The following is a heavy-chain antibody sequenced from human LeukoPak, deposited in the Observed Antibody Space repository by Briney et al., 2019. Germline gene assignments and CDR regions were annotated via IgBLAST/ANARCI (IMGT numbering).Heavy chain of an antibody. V-gene: IGHV3-30*18. CDR2: ISYDGSNK. Sequence: GGSLRLSCAASGFTFSSYGMHWVRQAPGKGLEWVAVISYDGSNKYYADSVKGRFTISRDNSKNTLYLQMNSLRAEDTAVCYCAKGGNYVDYWGQGTLVTVSS. J-gene: IGHJ4*02. CDR3: AKGGNYVDY. CDR1: GFTFSSYG.